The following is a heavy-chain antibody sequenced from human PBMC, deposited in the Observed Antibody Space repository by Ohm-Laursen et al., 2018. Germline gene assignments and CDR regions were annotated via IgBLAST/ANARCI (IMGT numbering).Heavy chain of an antibody. CDR3: AGAYYYDSSGPLDY. V-gene: IGHV3-48*01. J-gene: IGHJ4*02. D-gene: IGHD3-22*01. CDR1: GFTFSSYS. CDR2: ISSSSSTI. Sequence: SLRLSCSASGFTFSSYSMNWVRQAPGKGLEWVSYISSSSSTIYYADSVKGRFTISRDNAKNSLYLQMNSLRAEDTAVYYCAGAYYYDSSGPLDYWGQGTLVTVSS.